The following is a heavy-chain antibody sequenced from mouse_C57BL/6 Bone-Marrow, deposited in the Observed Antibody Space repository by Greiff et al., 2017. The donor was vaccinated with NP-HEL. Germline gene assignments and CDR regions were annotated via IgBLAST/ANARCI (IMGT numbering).Heavy chain of an antibody. CDR2: INPYNGDT. Sequence: VQLKQSGPELVKPGDSVKISCKASGYSFTGYFMNWVMQSHGKSLEWIGRINPYNGDTFYNQKFKGKATLTVDKSSSTAHMELRSLTSEDSAVYYCARDYYGSTYYYAMDYWGQGTSVTVSS. V-gene: IGHV1-20*01. J-gene: IGHJ4*01. D-gene: IGHD1-1*01. CDR3: ARDYYGSTYYYAMDY. CDR1: GYSFTGYF.